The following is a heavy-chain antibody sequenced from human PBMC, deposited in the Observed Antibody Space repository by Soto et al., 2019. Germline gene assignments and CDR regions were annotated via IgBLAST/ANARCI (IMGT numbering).Heavy chain of an antibody. D-gene: IGHD3-22*01. J-gene: IGHJ4*02. CDR2: ISGSGGST. CDR3: AKVGSVGVGPSEFYYDSSGYFLDY. Sequence: PGGSLRLSCAASGFTFSSYAMSWVRQAPGKGLEWVSAISGSGGSTYYADSVKGRFTISRDNSKNTLYLQMNSLRAEDTAVYYCAKVGSVGVGPSEFYYDSSGYFLDYWGQGTLVTVSS. V-gene: IGHV3-23*01. CDR1: GFTFSSYA.